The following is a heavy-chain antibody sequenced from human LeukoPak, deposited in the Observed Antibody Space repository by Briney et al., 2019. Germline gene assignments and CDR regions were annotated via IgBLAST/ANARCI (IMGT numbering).Heavy chain of an antibody. D-gene: IGHD3-16*01. Sequence: SETLSLTCTVSGGSISSSSYYWGWIRQPPGKGLEWIGSIYYSGSTYYNPSLKSRVTISVDTSKNQFSLKLSSVTAADTAVYYCARDGYEAPDTNLGGYWGQGTLVTVSS. J-gene: IGHJ4*02. CDR2: IYYSGST. CDR3: ARDGYEAPDTNLGGY. CDR1: GGSISSSSYY. V-gene: IGHV4-39*07.